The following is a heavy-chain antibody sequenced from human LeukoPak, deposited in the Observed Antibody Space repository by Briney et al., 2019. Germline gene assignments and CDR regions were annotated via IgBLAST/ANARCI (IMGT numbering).Heavy chain of an antibody. Sequence: SETLSLTCTVSGGPISSSSYYWGWIRQPPGKGLEWIGSIYYSGSTYYNPSLKSRVTISVDTSKNQFSLKLSSVTAADTAVYYCARGAYDFWSGYYYPGYYYYMDVWGKGTTVTVSS. D-gene: IGHD3-3*01. V-gene: IGHV4-39*07. CDR1: GGPISSSSYY. J-gene: IGHJ6*03. CDR3: ARGAYDFWSGYYYPGYYYYMDV. CDR2: IYYSGST.